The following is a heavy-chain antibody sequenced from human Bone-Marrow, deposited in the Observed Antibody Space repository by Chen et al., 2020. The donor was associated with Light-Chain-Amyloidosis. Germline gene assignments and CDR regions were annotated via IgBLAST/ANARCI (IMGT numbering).Heavy chain of an antibody. J-gene: IGHJ3*02. CDR3: AKDISYDDILPGYPADAFDI. V-gene: IGHV3-23*04. CDR2: ISGSGGSR. Sequence: EVQLVESGGGLVKPGGSLRLSCAASGFTFSSYSMNWVRQAPGKGLGWVSTISGSGGSRYYGDSVKGRLTISRDNSKNALFLQMNSLRAEDTAVYYCAKDISYDDILPGYPADAFDIWGQGTMVTVSS. CDR1: GFTFSSYS. D-gene: IGHD3-9*01.